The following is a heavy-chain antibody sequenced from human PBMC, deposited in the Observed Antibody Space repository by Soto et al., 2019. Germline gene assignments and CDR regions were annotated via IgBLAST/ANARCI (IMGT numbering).Heavy chain of an antibody. CDR1: GFTLSGSA. D-gene: IGHD1-26*01. J-gene: IGHJ4*02. V-gene: IGHV3-73*02. Sequence: EVQLVESGGGLVQPGESLKLSCAASGFTLSGSAVHWVRQASGKGLEWVGRIRSKTHNYATDYIASVKGRFTMSRDDSNNTAYLQMNGLKTDDTAVYYCTRSGGSYSFGYWGQGILVTVSS. CDR2: IRSKTHNYAT. CDR3: TRSGGSYSFGY.